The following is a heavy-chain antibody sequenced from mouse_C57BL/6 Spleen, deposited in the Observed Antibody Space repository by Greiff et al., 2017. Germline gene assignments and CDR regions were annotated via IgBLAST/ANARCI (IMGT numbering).Heavy chain of an antibody. J-gene: IGHJ4*01. CDR2: ISSGSSTI. CDR3: ARGLNYAMDY. Sequence: EVHLVESGGGLVKPGGSLQLSCAASGFTFSDYGMHWVRPAPEKGLEWVAYISSGSSTIYSADTVKGRFTISRDNAKNTLFLQMTSLRSEDTAMYYCARGLNYAMDYWGQGTSVTVSS. D-gene: IGHD2-4*01. V-gene: IGHV5-17*01. CDR1: GFTFSDYG.